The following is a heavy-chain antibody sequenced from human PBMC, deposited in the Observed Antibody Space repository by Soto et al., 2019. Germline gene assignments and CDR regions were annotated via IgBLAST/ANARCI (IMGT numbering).Heavy chain of an antibody. D-gene: IGHD6-6*01. CDR3: ARQGKDSSSVSRFDP. CDR2: IDPSDSYT. J-gene: IGHJ5*02. CDR1: GYSFTSYW. V-gene: IGHV5-10-1*01. Sequence: GESLKISCKGSGYSFTSYWISWVRQMPGKGLEWMGRIDPSDSYTNYSPSFQGHVTISADKSISTAYLQWSSLKASDTAMYYCARQGKDSSSVSRFDPWGQGTLVTVSS.